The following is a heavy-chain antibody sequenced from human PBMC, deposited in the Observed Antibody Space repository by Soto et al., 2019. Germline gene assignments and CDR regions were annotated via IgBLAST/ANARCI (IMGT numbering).Heavy chain of an antibody. J-gene: IGHJ6*04. D-gene: IGHD2-21*02. CDR3: ARGVVPANIRDALSV. Sequence: QVQLVQSGAEVKKPGSSVKVSCKASGGTFSSFAVIWVRQAPGLGLEWMGGIIPVFETTNYAQKFQGRVTITADESTTTAYMELSGLTSDDTAIYYCARGVVPANIRDALSVWGTETTVTVSS. V-gene: IGHV1-69*12. CDR2: IIPVFETT. CDR1: GGTFSSFA.